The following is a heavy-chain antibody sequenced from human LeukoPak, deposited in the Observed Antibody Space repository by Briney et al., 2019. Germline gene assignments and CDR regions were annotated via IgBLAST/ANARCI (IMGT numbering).Heavy chain of an antibody. CDR3: ARVGTYYYDSSGDTTYYYYYYGMDV. J-gene: IGHJ6*02. CDR1: GGSFSGYY. V-gene: IGHV4-34*01. CDR2: INHSGST. D-gene: IGHD3-22*01. Sequence: RSSETLSLTCAVYGGSFSGYYWSWIRQPPGKGLEWIGEINHSGSTNYNPSLKSRVTISVDTSKNQFSLKLSSVTAADTAVYYCARVGTYYYDSSGDTTYYYYYYGMDVWGQGTTVTVSS.